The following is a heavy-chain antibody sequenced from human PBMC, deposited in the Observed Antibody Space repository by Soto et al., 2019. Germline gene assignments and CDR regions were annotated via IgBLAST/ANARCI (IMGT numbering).Heavy chain of an antibody. V-gene: IGHV4-31*03. Sequence: SETLSLTCTVSGGSISSGGYYWSWIRQHPGKGLEWIGYIYYSGSTYYNPSLKSRVTISVDTSKNQFSLKLSSVTAADTAVYYCARGNGGNSGFDYWGQGTLVTVPS. J-gene: IGHJ4*02. CDR2: IYYSGST. CDR1: GGSISSGGYY. D-gene: IGHD2-21*02. CDR3: ARGNGGNSGFDY.